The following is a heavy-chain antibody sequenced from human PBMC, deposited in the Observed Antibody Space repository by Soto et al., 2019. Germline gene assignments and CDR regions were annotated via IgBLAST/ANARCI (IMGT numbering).Heavy chain of an antibody. CDR2: IYYSGST. J-gene: IGHJ6*03. V-gene: IGHV4-59*01. CDR1: GVSISSYY. CDR3: AREWQSPVAGKWGYYYYMDV. Sequence: PSETLSLTCTVSGVSISSYYWGWIRQPPGKGLEWIGYIYYSGSTNYNPSLKSRVTISVDTSKNQFSLKLSSVTAADTAVYYCAREWQSPVAGKWGYYYYMDVWGKGTTVTVS. D-gene: IGHD6-19*01.